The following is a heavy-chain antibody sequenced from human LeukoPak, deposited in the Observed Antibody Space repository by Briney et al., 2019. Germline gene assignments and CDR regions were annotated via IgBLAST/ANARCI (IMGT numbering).Heavy chain of an antibody. V-gene: IGHV1-8*01. D-gene: IGHD5-24*01. Sequence: ASVKVSCKASGYTFTRYDINWVRQATGQGLEWMGWMNPNSGNTGYAQKFQGRVTMTRNTSISTAYMELSSLRSEDTAVYYCARGPTPPRWLQLRTRISFDYWGQGTLVTVSS. CDR2: MNPNSGNT. CDR1: GYTFTRYD. J-gene: IGHJ4*02. CDR3: ARGPTPPRWLQLRTRISFDY.